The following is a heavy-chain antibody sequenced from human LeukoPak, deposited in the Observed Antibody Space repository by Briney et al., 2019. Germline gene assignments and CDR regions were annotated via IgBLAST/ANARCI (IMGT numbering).Heavy chain of an antibody. V-gene: IGHV1-3*01. Sequence: ASVKVSCKASRYTFTSYAIQWVRQAPGQRLEWMGWIDAGNGKTKYSQNFQGRVTITRDTSATTAYMDLSSLRSEDTAVYYCARARWTSTATTYYLDHWGQGTLVTVSS. D-gene: IGHD4-17*01. J-gene: IGHJ4*02. CDR1: RYTFTSYA. CDR3: ARARWTSTATTYYLDH. CDR2: IDAGNGKT.